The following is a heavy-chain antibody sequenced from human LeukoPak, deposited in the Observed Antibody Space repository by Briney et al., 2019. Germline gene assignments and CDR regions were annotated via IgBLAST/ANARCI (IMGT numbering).Heavy chain of an antibody. CDR3: AKDLTYESSGSVIDT. CDR1: GFIFEDYT. CDR2: VNWHGTT. D-gene: IGHD3-22*01. J-gene: IGHJ5*02. V-gene: IGHV3-43*01. Sequence: GGSLRLSCAASGFIFEDYTMHWVRQVPGKTLEWVSLVNWHGTTYYADSLKGRFTISRDNSKNSLYLQMDNLRTEDTAFYYCAKDLTYESSGSVIDTWGLGTLVTVSS.